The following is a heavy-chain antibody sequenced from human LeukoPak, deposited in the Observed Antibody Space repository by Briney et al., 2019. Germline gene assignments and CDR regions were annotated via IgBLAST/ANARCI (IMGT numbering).Heavy chain of an antibody. V-gene: IGHV3-30*04. Sequence: PGGSLRLSWAASGFAFSDHAVHWVRQAPGKGLEWVAVISFDARNIFYADSVKGRFTISRDNSKNTLYLQMNTLRPEDTAVYYCARECKPRASNYFDLWGQGTLVTVSS. CDR2: ISFDARNI. CDR1: GFAFSDHA. J-gene: IGHJ4*02. CDR3: ARECKPRASNYFDL.